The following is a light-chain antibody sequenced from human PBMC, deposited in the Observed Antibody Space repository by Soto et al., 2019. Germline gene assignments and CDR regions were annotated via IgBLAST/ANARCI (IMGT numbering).Light chain of an antibody. J-gene: IGKJ5*01. CDR2: GAS. V-gene: IGKV3-20*01. CDR1: QSVSSSY. Sequence: EIVMTQSPATLSVSPGERATLSYRASQSVSSSYLAWYQHKPGQAPRLLIYGASSRATGIPDRFSGSGSGTDFTLTISRLEPEDFAVYYCQQYGTSVITFGQGTRLENK. CDR3: QQYGTSVIT.